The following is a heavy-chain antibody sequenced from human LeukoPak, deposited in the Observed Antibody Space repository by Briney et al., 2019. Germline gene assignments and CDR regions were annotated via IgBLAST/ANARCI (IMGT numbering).Heavy chain of an antibody. J-gene: IGHJ4*02. CDR1: GGSISSYY. CDR2: IYYTGST. V-gene: IGHV4-59*08. Sequence: SETLFLTCTVSGGSISSYYWSWIRQPPGKGLEWIGYIYYTGSTKYIASLKSRVTISVDTSKNQFSLKESSVTAADTAVYYCARLRPSIGAAGTFDYWGQGTLVTVSS. CDR3: ARLRPSIGAAGTFDY. D-gene: IGHD6-13*01.